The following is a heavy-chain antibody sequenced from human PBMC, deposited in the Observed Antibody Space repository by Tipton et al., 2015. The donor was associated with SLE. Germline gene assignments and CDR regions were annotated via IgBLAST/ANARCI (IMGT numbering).Heavy chain of an antibody. Sequence: GSLRLSCAASGFTFRSYAMSWVRQAPGKGLEWVSGISDSGSGTYYAESVEGRFTISRDKSKNTLSLQMNSLRVEDTAVYYCAKGSPHYYYQYYMDVWGKGTTVTVSS. J-gene: IGHJ6*03. CDR2: ISDSGSGT. CDR1: GFTFRSYA. CDR3: AKGSPHYYYQYYMDV. V-gene: IGHV3-23*01.